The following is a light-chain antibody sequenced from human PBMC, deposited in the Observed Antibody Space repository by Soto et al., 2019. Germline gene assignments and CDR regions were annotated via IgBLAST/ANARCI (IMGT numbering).Light chain of an antibody. Sequence: EIVMTQSPATLSVSPGERATLSCRASQSVRSNLAWYQQKAGQTPRLLIYGASTRTTGTPARFSGSGSGTEFTLTISSLQSEDFALYYCHQYNNWPRSFAGGTKVEI. CDR2: GAS. J-gene: IGKJ4*01. CDR3: HQYNNWPRS. V-gene: IGKV3-15*01. CDR1: QSVRSN.